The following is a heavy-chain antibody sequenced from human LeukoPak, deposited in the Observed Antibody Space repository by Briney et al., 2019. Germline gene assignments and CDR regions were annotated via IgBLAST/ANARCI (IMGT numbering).Heavy chain of an antibody. Sequence: ASVKVSCKASGYTFTGYYMHWVRQAPGKGLEWMGGFDPEDGETIYAQKFQGRVTMTEDTSTDTAYMELSSLRSEDTAVYYCATEGPFTGTRGPYYFDYWGQGTLVTVSS. D-gene: IGHD1-7*01. CDR2: FDPEDGET. CDR1: GYTFTGYY. J-gene: IGHJ4*02. V-gene: IGHV1-24*01. CDR3: ATEGPFTGTRGPYYFDY.